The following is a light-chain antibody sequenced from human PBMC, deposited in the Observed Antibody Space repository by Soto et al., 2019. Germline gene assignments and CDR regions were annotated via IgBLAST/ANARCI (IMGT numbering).Light chain of an antibody. CDR3: MLYDGDARSWV. J-gene: IGLJ3*02. CDR2: STS. V-gene: IGLV7-43*01. Sequence: QTVVTQDHSLTVSPGGTVTLTCASSAGAVTSGYYPNWFQQKPGQAPRALIYSTSNKHSWTPARCSGSLLGGKAALTLSGVQSEDEAEYYCMLYDGDARSWVFGGGTKLTVL. CDR1: AGAVTSGYY.